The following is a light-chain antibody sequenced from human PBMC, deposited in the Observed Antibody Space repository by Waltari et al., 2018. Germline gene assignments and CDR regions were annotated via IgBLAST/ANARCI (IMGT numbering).Light chain of an antibody. CDR2: AAS. Sequence: DIQMTQSPSTLSASVGDRVPITCRASQSISSWLAWYQQKPGKAPDLLIYAASTLHSGVPSRFSGGGSGTEFTLTISSLQPDDSATYYCQQYYTYPWTFGQGTKVEIK. CDR1: QSISSW. CDR3: QQYYTYPWT. J-gene: IGKJ1*01. V-gene: IGKV1-5*03.